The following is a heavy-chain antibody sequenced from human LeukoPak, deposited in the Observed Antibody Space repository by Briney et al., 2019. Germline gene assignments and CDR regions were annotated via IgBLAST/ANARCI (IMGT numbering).Heavy chain of an antibody. CDR3: ARKISPPSWFDP. CDR1: GFTFSDYY. V-gene: IGHV3-11*04. Sequence: PGGSLRLSCAASGFTFSDYYMSWIRQAPGKGLEWVSYISSRGSTIYYADSVKGRFTISRDNAKNSLYLQMNSLRAEDTAVYYCARKISPPSWFDPWGQGTLVTVSS. D-gene: IGHD2/OR15-2a*01. CDR2: ISSRGSTI. J-gene: IGHJ5*02.